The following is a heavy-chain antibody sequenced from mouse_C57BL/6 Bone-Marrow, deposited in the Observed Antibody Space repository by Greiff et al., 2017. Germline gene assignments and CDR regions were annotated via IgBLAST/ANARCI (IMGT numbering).Heavy chain of an antibody. CDR1: GYAFSSSW. CDR2: IYPGDGDT. J-gene: IGHJ1*03. CDR3: AREYYGTDWYVDV. V-gene: IGHV1-82*01. Sequence: VHLVESGPELVKPGASVKISCKASGYAFSSSWMNWVKQRPGKGLEWIGRIYPGDGDTNYNGKFKGKATLTADKSSSTAYMQLSSLTSEDSAVYFCAREYYGTDWYVDVWGTGTTVTVSS. D-gene: IGHD1-1*01.